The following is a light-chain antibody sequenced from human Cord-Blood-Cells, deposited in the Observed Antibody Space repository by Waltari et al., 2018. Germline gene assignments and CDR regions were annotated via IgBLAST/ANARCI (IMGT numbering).Light chain of an antibody. CDR3: SSYTSSSTPVV. CDR1: SSDVGGYNY. Sequence: QPALPQPASVSGSPGQSTTIPCTGTSSDVGGYNYVSWYQQHPGKAPKLMIYDVSNRPSGVSNRFSGSKSGNTASLTISGLQAEDEADYYCSSYTSSSTPVVFGGGTKLTVL. J-gene: IGLJ2*01. V-gene: IGLV2-14*01. CDR2: DVS.